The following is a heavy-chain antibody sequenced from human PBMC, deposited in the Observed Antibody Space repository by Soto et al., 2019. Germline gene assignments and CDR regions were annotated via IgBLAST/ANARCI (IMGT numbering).Heavy chain of an antibody. D-gene: IGHD2-15*01. Sequence: ASEKVSCKASGYTFTGYYMHWVRPAPGQGLEWMGWINPNSGGTNYAQKFQGRVTMTRDTSISTAYMELSRLRSDDTAVYYCARGTDIVVVVAAIFDYWGQGTLVTVSS. CDR2: INPNSGGT. J-gene: IGHJ4*02. V-gene: IGHV1-2*02. CDR3: ARGTDIVVVVAAIFDY. CDR1: GYTFTGYY.